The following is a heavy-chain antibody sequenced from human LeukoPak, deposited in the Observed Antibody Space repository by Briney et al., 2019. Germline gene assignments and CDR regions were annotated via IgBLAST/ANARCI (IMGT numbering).Heavy chain of an antibody. CDR1: GFTFSSYG. V-gene: IGHV3-13*01. CDR2: IRTAGDT. Sequence: GGSLRLSCAASGFTFSSYGLHWVRQVTGKGLEWVSAIRTAGDTYYPGSVKGRFTISRENAKNSLYLQMNSLRVGDTAVYYCARAGYGSGSPYYGMDVWGPGTTVTVSS. CDR3: ARAGYGSGSPYYGMDV. J-gene: IGHJ6*02. D-gene: IGHD3-10*01.